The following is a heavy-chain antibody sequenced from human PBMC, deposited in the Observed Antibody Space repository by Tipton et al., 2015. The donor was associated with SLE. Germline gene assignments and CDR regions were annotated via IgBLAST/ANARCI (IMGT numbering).Heavy chain of an antibody. Sequence: QSGAEVKKPGASVKVSCKASGYTFTDYYMHWVRQAPGQGLEWMGWINPNSGGTNYTQKFQGRLTMTRDTSIGTAYMELSRLRSDDTAVYYCARAYSSGWPYFYYYGMDVWGQGTTVTVSS. CDR1: GYTFTDYY. V-gene: IGHV1-2*02. D-gene: IGHD6-19*01. CDR3: ARAYSSGWPYFYYYGMDV. J-gene: IGHJ6*02. CDR2: INPNSGGT.